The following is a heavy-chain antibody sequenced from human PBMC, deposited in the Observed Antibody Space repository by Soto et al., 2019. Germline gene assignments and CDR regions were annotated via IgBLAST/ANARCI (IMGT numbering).Heavy chain of an antibody. CDR1: GFTFSSYA. CDR3: AKDPHPRPAAMLPY. Sequence: GGTLRLPCAASGFTFSSYAMSWVRQAPRKRLEWVSAISGSGGSTYYADTVKGRFTISRDNSKNTLYLQMNSLRAEDTAVYYCAKDPHPRPAAMLPYWGQGTLVTVS. J-gene: IGHJ4*02. CDR2: ISGSGGST. D-gene: IGHD2-2*01. V-gene: IGHV3-23*01.